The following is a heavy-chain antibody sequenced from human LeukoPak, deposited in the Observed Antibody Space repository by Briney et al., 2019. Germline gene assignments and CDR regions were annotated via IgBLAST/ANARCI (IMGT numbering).Heavy chain of an antibody. V-gene: IGHV1-8*01. D-gene: IGHD2-2*02. CDR2: MNPNSRNT. J-gene: IGHJ6*04. CDR1: RYTVTSYD. CDR3: ARAGYCSSTSCYTFDV. Sequence: GASVKVSCKASRYTVTSYDINWVRQATGQGLEWMGWMNPNSRNTGYAQEFQGRVAMTRNTSISTAYMELSSLRSEDTAVYYCARAGYCSSTSCYTFDVWGEGTTVTVSS.